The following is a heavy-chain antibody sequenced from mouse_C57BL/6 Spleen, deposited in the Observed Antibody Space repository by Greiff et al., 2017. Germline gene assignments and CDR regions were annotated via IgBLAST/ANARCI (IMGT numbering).Heavy chain of an antibody. CDR2: INPSSGGT. Sequence: QVQLQQPGTELVKPWASLTLSCKASGYTFTSYWMHWVQQSPGQGLEWIGNINPSSGGTNCNEEFKSEAAQTVDKPSSTAYMQVSSLTSEDSAVKYCARGHTPDYWGQGTTLTVSS. CDR3: ARGHTPDY. D-gene: IGHD5-1-1*01. V-gene: IGHV1-53*01. J-gene: IGHJ2*01. CDR1: GYTFTSYW.